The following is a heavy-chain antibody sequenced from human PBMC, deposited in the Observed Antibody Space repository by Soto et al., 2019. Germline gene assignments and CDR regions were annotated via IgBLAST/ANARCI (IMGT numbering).Heavy chain of an antibody. CDR1: GFDFSVSA. Sequence: EVQLVESGGGLVQPGGTLKISCEASGFDFSVSAMHWVRQVSGKGLEWIGRIRCKANNYATAYAASLKGRVTVSRDDSKNTTFLQISGLKTEDTAVYYCTRHRIIWANRMTTVISNDGFDIWRQGTMVTVSS. J-gene: IGHJ3*02. V-gene: IGHV3-73*01. CDR3: TRHRIIWANRMTTVISNDGFDI. D-gene: IGHD4-17*01. CDR2: IRCKANNYAT.